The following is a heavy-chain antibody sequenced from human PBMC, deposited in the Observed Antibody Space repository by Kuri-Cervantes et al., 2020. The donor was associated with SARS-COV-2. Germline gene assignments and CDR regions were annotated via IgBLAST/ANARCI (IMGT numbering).Heavy chain of an antibody. CDR2: IASGSASI. CDR1: GFTFTLFN. CDR3: AIDPFILLKGPSGIGMSGPKSYFDF. D-gene: IGHD2-15*01. Sequence: GGSLRLSCAASGFTFTLFNLNWVRQAPGKGLEWLAHIASGSASIYYADSVRGRFTISKDNDNDSLYLQMDGLTVDYTALYYCAIDPFILLKGPSGIGMSGPKSYFDFWGEGTLVIVSS. J-gene: IGHJ4*02. V-gene: IGHV3-48*01.